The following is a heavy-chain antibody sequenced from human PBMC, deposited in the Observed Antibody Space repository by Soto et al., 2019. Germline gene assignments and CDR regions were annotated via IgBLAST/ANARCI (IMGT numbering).Heavy chain of an antibody. Sequence: SETLSLTCAVYGGSFSGYYWSWIRQPPGKGLEWIGEINHSGSTNYNPSLKSRVTISVDTSKNQFSLKLSSVTAADTAVYYCARRWGGIAAASKIRVPQASSGSHRSPDWFDPWGQGTLVTVSS. J-gene: IGHJ5*02. V-gene: IGHV4-34*01. D-gene: IGHD6-13*01. CDR2: INHSGST. CDR1: GGSFSGYY. CDR3: ARRWGGIAAASKIRVPQASSGSHRSPDWFDP.